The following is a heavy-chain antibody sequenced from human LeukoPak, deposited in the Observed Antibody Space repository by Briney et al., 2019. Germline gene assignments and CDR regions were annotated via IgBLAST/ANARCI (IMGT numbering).Heavy chain of an antibody. D-gene: IGHD2-2*01. CDR1: GYTFTSYG. V-gene: IGHV1-18*01. Sequence: ASVKVSCKASGYTFTSYGISWVRQAPGQGLEWMGWISAYNGNTNYAQKLQGRVTMTTDTSTSTAYMELRSLRSDDTAVYYCAVVPAATATLDAFDIWGQGAKVTVSS. CDR3: AVVPAATATLDAFDI. J-gene: IGHJ3*02. CDR2: ISAYNGNT.